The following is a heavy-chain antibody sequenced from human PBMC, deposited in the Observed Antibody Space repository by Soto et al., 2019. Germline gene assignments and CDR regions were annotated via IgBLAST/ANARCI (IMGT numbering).Heavy chain of an antibody. CDR2: IYYSGST. V-gene: IGHV4-59*01. D-gene: IGHD3-16*01. CDR1: GGSISSYY. CDR3: ARDTAITFGAYYYYYYGMDV. Sequence: PSETLSLTCTVSGGSISSYYWSWIRQPPGKGLEWIGYIYYSGSTNYNPSLKSRVTISVDTSKNQFSLKLSSVTAADTAVYYCARDTAITFGAYYYYYYGMDVWGQGTTVTVSS. J-gene: IGHJ6*02.